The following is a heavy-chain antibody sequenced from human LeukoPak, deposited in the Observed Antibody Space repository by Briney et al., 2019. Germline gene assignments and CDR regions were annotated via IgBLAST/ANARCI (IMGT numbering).Heavy chain of an antibody. CDR3: ATSAPYYYYYGMDV. Sequence: ASVKVSCKVSGYTLTELSMHWVRQAPGKGLEWMRGFDPEDGETIYAQKFQGRVTMTEDTSTDTAYMELSSLRSEDTAVYYCATSAPYYYYYGMDVWGQGTTVTVSS. CDR1: GYTLTELS. CDR2: FDPEDGET. J-gene: IGHJ6*02. V-gene: IGHV1-24*01.